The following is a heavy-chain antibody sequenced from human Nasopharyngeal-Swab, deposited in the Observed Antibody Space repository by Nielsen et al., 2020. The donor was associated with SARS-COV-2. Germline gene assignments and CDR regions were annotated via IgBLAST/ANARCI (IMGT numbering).Heavy chain of an antibody. CDR2: ISYDGSNK. D-gene: IGHD6-19*01. CDR3: AREDPIAVAGNLDY. V-gene: IGHV3-30-3*01. J-gene: IGHJ4*02. Sequence: GESLKISCAASGFTFDDYAMHWVRQAPGKGLEWVAVISYDGSNKYYADSVKGRFTISRDNSKNTLYLQMNSLRAEDTAVYYCAREDPIAVAGNLDYWGQGTLVTVSS. CDR1: GFTFDDYA.